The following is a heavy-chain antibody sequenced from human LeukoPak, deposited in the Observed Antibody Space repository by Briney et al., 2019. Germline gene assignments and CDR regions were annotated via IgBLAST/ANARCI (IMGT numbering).Heavy chain of an antibody. CDR3: ARHEYSGSYYGLSWFDP. CDR1: GGSISSGSYY. J-gene: IGHJ5*02. D-gene: IGHD1-26*01. Sequence: RASETLSLTCTVSGGSISSGSYYWSWIRQPAGKGLEWIASIYYSGSTYYNPSLKSRVTISVDTSKNQLSLKLSSLTAADTAVYYCARHEYSGSYYGLSWFDPWGQGTLVTVSS. CDR2: IYYSGST. V-gene: IGHV4-39*01.